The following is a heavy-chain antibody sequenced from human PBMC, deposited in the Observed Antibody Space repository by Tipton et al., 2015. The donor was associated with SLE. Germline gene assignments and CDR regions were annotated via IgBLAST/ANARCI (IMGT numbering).Heavy chain of an antibody. V-gene: IGHV4-59*12. CDR1: GASIRTYY. D-gene: IGHD6-13*01. CDR2: VYDSGST. CDR3: ARDPIPATGVSFDY. J-gene: IGHJ4*02. Sequence: GASIRTYYWSWIRQPPGKGLEWIGYVYDSGSTNYNPSLKSRVTMSVDTSKNQFSLKLSSVTAADTAVYYCARDPIPATGVSFDYWGQGTLVTVSS.